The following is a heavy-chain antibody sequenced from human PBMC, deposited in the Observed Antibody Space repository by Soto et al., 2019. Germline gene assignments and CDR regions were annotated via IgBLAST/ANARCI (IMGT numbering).Heavy chain of an antibody. CDR1: GFTFSNYA. CDR2: DSYDGRKQ. D-gene: IGHD6-19*01. J-gene: IGHJ3*01. Sequence: QVQLMESGGGVVLPGKSLRLTCTASGFTFSNYAVHWVRQAPGTRPEWVAGDSYDGRKQYYADSLKGRVTISRDNSKKTIYLQINSLRPDDTALFYCARDISSVVGTRGDAVDFWGQGTMVTVSS. V-gene: IGHV3-30*04. CDR3: ARDISSVVGTRGDAVDF.